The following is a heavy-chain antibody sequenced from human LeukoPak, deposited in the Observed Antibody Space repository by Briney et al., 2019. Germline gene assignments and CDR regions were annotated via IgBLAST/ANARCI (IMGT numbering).Heavy chain of an antibody. CDR2: ISYDGSNK. CDR1: GFTFSSYA. CDR3: ARDVAWVVRGVVNSRFDYYYYGMDV. D-gene: IGHD3-10*01. V-gene: IGHV3-30*04. Sequence: GGSLRLSCAASGFTFSSYAMHWVRQAPGKGLEWVAVISYDGSNKYYADSVKGRFTISRDNSKNTLYLQMNSLRAEDTAVYYCARDVAWVVRGVVNSRFDYYYYGMDVWGQGTTVTVSS. J-gene: IGHJ6*02.